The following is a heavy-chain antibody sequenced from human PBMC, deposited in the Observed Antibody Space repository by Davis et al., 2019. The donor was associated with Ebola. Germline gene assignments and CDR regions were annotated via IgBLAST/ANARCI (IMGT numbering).Heavy chain of an antibody. CDR3: ARIFDYGDYADAFDI. Sequence: ASVKVSCKASGYTFTSYGISWVRQAPGQGLEWMGWISAYNGITNYAQKLQGRVTMTTDTSTNTAYMELRSLRSDDTAVYYCARIFDYGDYADAFDIWGRGTMATVSS. J-gene: IGHJ3*02. CDR1: GYTFTSYG. V-gene: IGHV1-18*01. D-gene: IGHD4-17*01. CDR2: ISAYNGIT.